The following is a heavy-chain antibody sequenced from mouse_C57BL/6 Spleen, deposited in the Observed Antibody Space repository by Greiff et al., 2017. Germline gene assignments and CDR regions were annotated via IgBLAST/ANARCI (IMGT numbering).Heavy chain of an antibody. CDR3: ARVGATVVADYFDY. Sequence: EVKLQESGPGLVKPSQSLSLTCSVTGYSITSGYYWNWIRQFPGNKLEWMGYISYDGSNNYNPSLKNRISITRDTSKNQFFLKLNSVTTEDTATYYCARVGATVVADYFDYWGQGTTLTVS. V-gene: IGHV3-6*01. CDR1: GYSITSGYY. J-gene: IGHJ2*01. CDR2: ISYDGSN. D-gene: IGHD1-1*01.